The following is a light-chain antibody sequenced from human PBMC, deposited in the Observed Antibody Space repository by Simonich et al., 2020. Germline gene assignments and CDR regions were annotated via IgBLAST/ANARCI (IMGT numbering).Light chain of an antibody. Sequence: QAVVTQEPSLTVSPGGTVTLPCGSSPVAVTSGHYPYWFQQKPGHAPRTLIYDTSNKHSWTPARFSGSLLGGKAALTLSGAQPEDEAEYYCLLSYSGARVFGGGTKLTVL. CDR3: LLSYSGARV. J-gene: IGLJ3*02. V-gene: IGLV7-46*01. CDR1: PVAVTSGHY. CDR2: DTS.